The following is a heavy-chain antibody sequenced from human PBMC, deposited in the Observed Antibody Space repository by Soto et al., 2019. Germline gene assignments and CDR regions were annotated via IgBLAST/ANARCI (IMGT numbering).Heavy chain of an antibody. V-gene: IGHV4-59*08. CDR2: IYYSGST. Sequence: QVQLQESGPGLVKPSETLSLTCTVSGGSISSYYWSWIRQPPGKGLEWIGYIYYSGSTNYNPSLKSRVTISVDTSKNQFSLKLSSVTAADPAVYYCASRYGGNLAYWGQGTLVTVSS. J-gene: IGHJ4*02. D-gene: IGHD1-26*01. CDR3: ASRYGGNLAY. CDR1: GGSISSYY.